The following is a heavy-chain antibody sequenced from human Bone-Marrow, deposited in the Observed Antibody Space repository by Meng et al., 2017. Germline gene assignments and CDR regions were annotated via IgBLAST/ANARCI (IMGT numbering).Heavy chain of an antibody. D-gene: IGHD3-22*01. Sequence: QVQLQQWGAGLFKPSETLSLTCAVYGGSFSGYYWSWIRQPPGKGLEWIGEINHSGSTNYNPSLKSRVTISVDTSKNQFSLKLSSVTAADTAVYYCARDNTMIGSFDYWGQGTLVTVSS. CDR1: GGSFSGYY. J-gene: IGHJ4*02. CDR3: ARDNTMIGSFDY. CDR2: INHSGST. V-gene: IGHV4-34*01.